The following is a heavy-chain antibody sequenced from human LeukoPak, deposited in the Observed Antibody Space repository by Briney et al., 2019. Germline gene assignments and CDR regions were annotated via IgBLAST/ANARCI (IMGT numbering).Heavy chain of an antibody. CDR3: ARGTNVRWLPTMYYFDY. J-gene: IGHJ4*02. D-gene: IGHD4-17*01. Sequence: KSSETLSLTCTVSGGSINNGGYYWSWIRQHPGKGLEWIGYIYYSGSSYYNPSLRSRVTISVDTSKNHFSLKLSSVTAADTAVYFCARGTNVRWLPTMYYFDYWGQGTLVTVSA. CDR1: GGSINNGGYY. V-gene: IGHV4-31*03. CDR2: IYYSGSS.